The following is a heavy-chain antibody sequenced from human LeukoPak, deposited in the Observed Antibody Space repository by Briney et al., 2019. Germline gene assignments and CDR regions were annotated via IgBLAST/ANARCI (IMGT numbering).Heavy chain of an antibody. D-gene: IGHD6-13*01. CDR3: ARGGYSSSWYGYGY. Sequence: ASVKVSCKASGGTFSSYAISWVRQATGQGLEWMGWMNPNSGNTGYAQKFQGRVTMTRNTSISTAYMELSSLRSEDTAVYYCARGGYSSSWYGYGYWGQGTLVTVSS. V-gene: IGHV1-8*02. CDR1: GGTFSSYA. J-gene: IGHJ4*02. CDR2: MNPNSGNT.